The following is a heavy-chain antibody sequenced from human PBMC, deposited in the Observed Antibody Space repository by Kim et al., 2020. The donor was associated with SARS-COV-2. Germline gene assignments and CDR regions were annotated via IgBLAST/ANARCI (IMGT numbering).Heavy chain of an antibody. Sequence: GGSLRLSCAASGFTFSNAWMSWVRQAPGKGLEWVGRIKSKTDGGTTDYAAPVKGRFTISRDDSKNTLYLQMNSLKTEDTAVYYCTTAALEGYSYGYYYYYGMDVWGQGTTVTVSS. D-gene: IGHD5-18*01. J-gene: IGHJ6*02. CDR2: IKSKTDGGTT. CDR1: GFTFSNAW. CDR3: TTAALEGYSYGYYYYYGMDV. V-gene: IGHV3-15*01.